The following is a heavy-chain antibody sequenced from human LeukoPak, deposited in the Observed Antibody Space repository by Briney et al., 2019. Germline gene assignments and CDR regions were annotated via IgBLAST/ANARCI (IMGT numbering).Heavy chain of an antibody. Sequence: ASVKVSCKASGYTFTDSYMHWVRQAPGQGLEWMGWIDANNGDTKSAQKFQGRVTMSRDTSISTAYMDLSSLSPDDAAVYYCARDPSSVTLYFFDYWGQGTLVTVSS. J-gene: IGHJ4*02. V-gene: IGHV1-2*02. CDR1: GYTFTDSY. CDR3: ARDPSSVTLYFFDY. CDR2: IDANNGDT. D-gene: IGHD4-11*01.